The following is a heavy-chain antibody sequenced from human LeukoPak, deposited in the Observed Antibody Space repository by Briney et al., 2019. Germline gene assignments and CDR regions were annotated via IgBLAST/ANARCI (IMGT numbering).Heavy chain of an antibody. Sequence: GASVKVSCKVSGYTLTELSMHWVRQAPGEGLEWMGGFDPEDGETIYAQKFQGRVTMTEDTSTDTAYMELSSLRSEDTAVYYCATRSDSSSWYGFDIWGQGTMVTVSS. CDR2: FDPEDGET. D-gene: IGHD6-13*01. CDR1: GYTLTELS. CDR3: ATRSDSSSWYGFDI. J-gene: IGHJ3*02. V-gene: IGHV1-24*01.